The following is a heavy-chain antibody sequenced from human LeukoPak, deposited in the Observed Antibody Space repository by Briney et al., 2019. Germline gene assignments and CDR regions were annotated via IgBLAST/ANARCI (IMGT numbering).Heavy chain of an antibody. J-gene: IGHJ6*03. CDR3: ATGDKGAILTGYNYCFYMDV. CDR1: GYNLTELS. CDR2: FDPEDGET. D-gene: IGHD3-9*01. V-gene: IGHV1-24*01. Sequence: AASVKVSCKVSGYNLTELSMHWVRQAPGKGLEWMGGFDPEDGETIYAQKFQGRVTMTEDTSTDIAYMELSSLRSEDTAVYYCATGDKGAILTGYNYCFYMDVWGKGTTVTISS.